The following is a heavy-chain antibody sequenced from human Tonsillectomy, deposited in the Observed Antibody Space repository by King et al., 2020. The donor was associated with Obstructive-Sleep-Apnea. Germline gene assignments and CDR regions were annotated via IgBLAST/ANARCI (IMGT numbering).Heavy chain of an antibody. J-gene: IGHJ6*02. D-gene: IGHD6-19*01. CDR2: INHSGST. CDR1: GGSFSGYY. Sequence: VQLQQWGAGLLKPSETLSLTCAFYGGSFSGYYWSWVRQPPGKGLEWIGEINHSGSTNYNPSLKSRVTISVDTSKNQFSLRLNSVTAADTAVFYCARVEEEGNIRGCGMDVWGQGSTVTVSS. V-gene: IGHV4-34*01. CDR3: ARVEEEGNIRGCGMDV.